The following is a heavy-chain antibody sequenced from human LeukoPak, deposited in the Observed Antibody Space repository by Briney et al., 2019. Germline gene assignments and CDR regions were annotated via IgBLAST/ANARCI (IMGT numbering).Heavy chain of an antibody. Sequence: SETLSLTCTVSGGSISSYYWSWIRQPAGKGLEWIGRIYTSGSTNYNPSLKSRVTMSVDTSKNQFSLKLSSVTAADTAVYYCASSPAAAGEYALDIWGQGTMVTVSS. CDR1: GGSISSYY. D-gene: IGHD6-13*01. CDR2: IYTSGST. V-gene: IGHV4-4*07. CDR3: ASSPAAAGEYALDI. J-gene: IGHJ3*02.